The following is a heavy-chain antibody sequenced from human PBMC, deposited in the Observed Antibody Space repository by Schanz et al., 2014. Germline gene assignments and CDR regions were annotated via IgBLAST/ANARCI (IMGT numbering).Heavy chain of an antibody. CDR2: IWHDGRIK. V-gene: IGHV3-33*01. CDR1: GFSFSSYG. Sequence: QVQLVESGGGVVQPGGSLRLSCAASGFSFSSYGMHWVRQAPGKGLEWVAFIWHDGRIKYYADSVKGRFIISRDSSKNTLFLQMNSLRADDTAVYFCARDEGRDGYNLAFDVWGQGTLVAVSS. CDR3: ARDEGRDGYNLAFDV. D-gene: IGHD5-12*01. J-gene: IGHJ3*01.